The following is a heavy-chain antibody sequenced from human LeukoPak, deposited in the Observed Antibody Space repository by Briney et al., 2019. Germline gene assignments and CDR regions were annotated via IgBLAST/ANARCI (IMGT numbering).Heavy chain of an antibody. D-gene: IGHD2-15*01. J-gene: IGHJ4*02. Sequence: SETLSLTCTVSGGSVSSGSYYWSWLRQPPGKGVEWIGHIYYSGSINYNPSLKSRVTISVDPSKNRFSLKLSSVTAADTAVYYCARESPYCSGGSCLFDYWGQGTLVTVSS. CDR3: ARESPYCSGGSCLFDY. CDR1: GGSVSSGSYY. CDR2: IYYSGSI. V-gene: IGHV4-61*01.